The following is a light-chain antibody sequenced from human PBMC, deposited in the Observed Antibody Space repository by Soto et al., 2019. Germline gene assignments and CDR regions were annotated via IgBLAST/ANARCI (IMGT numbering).Light chain of an antibody. CDR2: DAS. CDR3: QHYNSLPIN. CDR1: QDIRYY. J-gene: IGKJ5*01. V-gene: IGKV1-33*01. Sequence: DIQMTQSPSSLSSSLGERVTINCKASQDIRYYLNWYQQKTGQDPKLLIYDASRLETGVPSRFSGSGSGTDFTFTINSLQPEDIGTYYCQHYNSLPINFGQGTRLEIK.